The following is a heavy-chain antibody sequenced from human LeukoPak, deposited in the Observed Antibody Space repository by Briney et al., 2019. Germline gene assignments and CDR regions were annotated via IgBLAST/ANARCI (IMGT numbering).Heavy chain of an antibody. V-gene: IGHV1-18*01. D-gene: IGHD2-15*01. CDR1: GYSFSSYG. Sequence: ASVKVSCKAPGYSFSSYGISWVRQAPGQGLEGMGWISAYNGNTNYAQRLQGRVTMTTDTSTSTVYMELRSLTSDDTAVYYCARVPSGGPFDYWGQGTLVTVSS. CDR2: ISAYNGNT. J-gene: IGHJ4*02. CDR3: ARVPSGGPFDY.